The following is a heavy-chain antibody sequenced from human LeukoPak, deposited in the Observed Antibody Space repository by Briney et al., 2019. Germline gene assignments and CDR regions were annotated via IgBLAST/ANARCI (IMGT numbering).Heavy chain of an antibody. Sequence: GGSLRLSCAASGFTFSSYGMHWVRQAPGKGLEWVAVISYDGSNKYYADSVKGRFTISRDNSKNTLYLQMNSLRAEDTAIYYCVRAGRVATEDWGQGTLVTVSS. J-gene: IGHJ4*02. CDR1: GFTFSSYG. CDR3: VRAGRVATED. CDR2: ISYDGSNK. V-gene: IGHV3-30*03. D-gene: IGHD6-13*01.